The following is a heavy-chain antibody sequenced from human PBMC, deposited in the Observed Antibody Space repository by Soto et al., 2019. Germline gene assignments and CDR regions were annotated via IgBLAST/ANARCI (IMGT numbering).Heavy chain of an antibody. J-gene: IGHJ6*02. CDR1: GGSISSSSYY. D-gene: IGHD6-13*01. V-gene: IGHV4-39*01. Sequence: SETLSLTCTVSGGSISSSSYYWGWIRQPPGKGLEWIGSIYYSGSTYYNPSLKSRVTISVDTSKNQFSLKLSSVNAADTAVYYCARLIAAAGPYYYYYGMDVWGQGTTVTVSS. CDR3: ARLIAAAGPYYYYYGMDV. CDR2: IYYSGST.